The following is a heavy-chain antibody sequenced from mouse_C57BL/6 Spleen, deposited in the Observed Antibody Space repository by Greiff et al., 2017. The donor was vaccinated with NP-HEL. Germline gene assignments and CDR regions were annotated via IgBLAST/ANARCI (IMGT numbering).Heavy chain of an antibody. D-gene: IGHD2-4*01. Sequence: EVQLQQSGPELVKPGASVKIPCKASGYTFTDYNMDWVKQSHGKSLEWIGDINPNNGGTIYNQKFKGKATLTVDKSSSTAYMELRSLTSEDTAVYYCARKDYDYDVGAMDYWGQGTSVTVSS. CDR2: INPNNGGT. CDR1: GYTFTDYN. CDR3: ARKDYDYDVGAMDY. J-gene: IGHJ4*01. V-gene: IGHV1-18*01.